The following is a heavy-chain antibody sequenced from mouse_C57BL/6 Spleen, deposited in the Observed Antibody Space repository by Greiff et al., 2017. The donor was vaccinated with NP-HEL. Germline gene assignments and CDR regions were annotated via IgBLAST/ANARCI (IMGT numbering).Heavy chain of an antibody. J-gene: IGHJ2*01. CDR3: TGNDFDY. V-gene: IGHV14-4*01. D-gene: IGHD2-1*01. CDR1: GFNIKDDY. Sequence: EVKLMESGAELVRPGASVKLSCTASGFNIKDDYMHWVKQRPEQGLEWIGWIDPENGDTEYASKFQGKATITADTSSNTAYLQLSSLTSEDTAVYYCTGNDFDYWGQGTTLTVSS. CDR2: IDPENGDT.